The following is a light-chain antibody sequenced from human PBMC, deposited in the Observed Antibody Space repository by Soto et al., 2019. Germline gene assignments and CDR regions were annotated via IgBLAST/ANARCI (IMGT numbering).Light chain of an antibody. J-gene: IGLJ2*01. Sequence: QSVLTQPPSASGTPGQKVFISCSGSSSNIGGTNYAYWYQQLPGAASKLLMHSNNLRPSGVPERISGSKFGTAASLAISRLRSDDEAAYYCASWDDRLGAVIFGGGTKLTVL. CDR2: SNN. CDR1: SSNIGGTNY. V-gene: IGLV1-47*02. CDR3: ASWDDRLGAVI.